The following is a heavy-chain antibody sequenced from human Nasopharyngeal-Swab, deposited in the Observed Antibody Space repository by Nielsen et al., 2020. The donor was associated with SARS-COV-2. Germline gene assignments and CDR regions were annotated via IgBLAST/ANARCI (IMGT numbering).Heavy chain of an antibody. CDR1: GGSFSGYY. V-gene: IGHV4-34*01. D-gene: IGHD2-15*01. Sequence: SETLSLTCAVYGGSFSGYYWGWIRQPPGKGLEWIGSIYYSGSTYYNPSLKSRVSILEDTSKNQFSLTLSSVTAADTAVYYCARGGGSGSNYHHFPYMDVWGKGTTVTVSS. CDR3: ARGGGSGSNYHHFPYMDV. J-gene: IGHJ6*03. CDR2: IYYSGST.